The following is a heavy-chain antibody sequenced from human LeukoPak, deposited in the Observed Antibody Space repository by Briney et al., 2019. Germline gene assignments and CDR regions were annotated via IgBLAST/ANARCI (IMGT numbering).Heavy chain of an antibody. D-gene: IGHD6-19*01. CDR2: IYYSGSN. Sequence: SQTLSLTCTVSSGSISSYYWSWTRQPPGKGLEWIGYIYYSGSNNYNPSLKSRVTISVDTSKNQFSLKLSSVTAADTAVYYCARHRDRIAVAGMGTVDYWGQGTLVTVSS. V-gene: IGHV4-59*08. CDR3: ARHRDRIAVAGMGTVDY. J-gene: IGHJ4*02. CDR1: SGSISSYY.